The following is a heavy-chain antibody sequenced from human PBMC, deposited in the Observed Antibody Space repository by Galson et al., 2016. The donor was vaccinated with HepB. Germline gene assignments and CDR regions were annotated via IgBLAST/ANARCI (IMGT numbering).Heavy chain of an antibody. Sequence: SVKVSCKASGYAFGNNGISWVRQAPGQGLEWMGWISGFNGNTKYAQRLQGRVTITADKSTNTVYLELRRLTSDDTAIYYCARGPDLQIVWYFDLWGRGTLVTVSS. J-gene: IGHJ2*01. CDR2: ISGFNGNT. CDR1: GYAFGNNG. CDR3: ARGPDLQIVWYFDL. V-gene: IGHV1-18*04. D-gene: IGHD1-14*01.